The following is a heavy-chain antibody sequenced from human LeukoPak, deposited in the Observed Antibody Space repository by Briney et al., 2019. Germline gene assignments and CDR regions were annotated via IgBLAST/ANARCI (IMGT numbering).Heavy chain of an antibody. CDR3: ARLQLGRGFVDY. CDR2: IYPGASDT. CDR1: GYRFTSYW. V-gene: IGHV5-51*01. D-gene: IGHD6-6*01. Sequence: GESLKISCKGSGYRFTSYWIGWVRQMPGKGLERMGIIYPGASDTRYSPSFQAQVTISADKSISTAYLQWSSLQASDTAIYYCARLQLGRGFVDYWGQGTLVTVSS. J-gene: IGHJ4*02.